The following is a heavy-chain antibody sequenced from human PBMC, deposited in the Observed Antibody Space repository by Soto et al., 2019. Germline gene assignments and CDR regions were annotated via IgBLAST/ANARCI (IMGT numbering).Heavy chain of an antibody. V-gene: IGHV1-69*02. J-gene: IGHJ5*02. Sequence: QVQLVQSGAEVKKPGSSVKVSCKASGGTFSSYTISWVRQAPGQGLEWMGRIIPILGIANYAQKFQGRVTITADKSTSTAYMGLSSLRSEDTAVYYCARASGSSNGEDWFDPWGQGTLVTVSS. D-gene: IGHD1-26*01. CDR2: IIPILGIA. CDR3: ARASGSSNGEDWFDP. CDR1: GGTFSSYT.